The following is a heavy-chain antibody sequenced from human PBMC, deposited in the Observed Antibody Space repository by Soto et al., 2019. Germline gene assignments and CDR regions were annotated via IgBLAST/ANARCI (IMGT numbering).Heavy chain of an antibody. CDR2: IHYTGST. CDR1: GGSISSYY. CDR3: ARRDGYNRFDH. J-gene: IGHJ4*02. Sequence: SETLSLTCTVSGGSISSYYWSWIRQSPGKGLEWIGYIHYTGSTNDNPSLKSRVTISVDTSKNQLSLRLSSVTAADTAVYYCARRDGYNRFDHWGQGALVTVSS. D-gene: IGHD5-12*01. V-gene: IGHV4-59*01.